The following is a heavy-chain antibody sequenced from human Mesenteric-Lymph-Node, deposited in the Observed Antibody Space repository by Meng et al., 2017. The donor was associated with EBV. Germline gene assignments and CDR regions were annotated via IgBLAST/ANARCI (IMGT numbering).Heavy chain of an antibody. CDR2: INAGNGNT. V-gene: IGHV1-3*01. CDR3: AREKVRSGPYIDY. D-gene: IGHD4-17*01. CDR1: GYTFTSYA. Sequence: QVQLVQSGAEAKKPGAAVKVSCKASGYTFTSYAMHWVRQAPGQRLEWMGWINAGNGNTKYSQKFQGRVTITRDTSASTAYMELSSLRSEDTAVYYCAREKVRSGPYIDYWGQGTLVTVSS. J-gene: IGHJ4*02.